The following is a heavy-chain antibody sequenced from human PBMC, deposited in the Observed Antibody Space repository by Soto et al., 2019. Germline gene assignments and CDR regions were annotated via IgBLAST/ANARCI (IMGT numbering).Heavy chain of an antibody. J-gene: IGHJ3*01. D-gene: IGHD2-15*01. CDR3: AKDPSPVVVVASAFDF. V-gene: IGHV3-23*01. CDR2: ISGRGSAT. Sequence: EVQLLESGGGLVQPGESLRLSCAASGFTFSTSGMTWVRQAPGKGLEWVSGISGRGSATYYADSVKGRFTITRDDSKNTLYLHMNSLRVEDTALYYCAKDPSPVVVVASAFDFWGQGIMVTVSS. CDR1: GFTFSTSG.